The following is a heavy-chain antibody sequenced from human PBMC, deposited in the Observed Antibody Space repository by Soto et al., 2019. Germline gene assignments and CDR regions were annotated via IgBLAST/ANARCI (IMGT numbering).Heavy chain of an antibody. CDR2: ISKDGNVK. D-gene: IGHD2-8*02. Sequence: QVQLVESGGGVVQPGRSLRLSCAAGTFTFSSYGSQWVRQAPGKGLEWVAVISKDGNVKYYAESVKGRFTISRDNSKNTLYLQMNILGAEDTAAYYCTGEVASGYWGQGTLVTVSS. CDR3: TGEVASGY. J-gene: IGHJ4*02. CDR1: TFTFSSYG. V-gene: IGHV3-30*03.